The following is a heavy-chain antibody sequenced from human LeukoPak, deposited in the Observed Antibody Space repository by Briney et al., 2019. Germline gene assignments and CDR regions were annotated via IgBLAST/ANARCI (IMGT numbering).Heavy chain of an antibody. J-gene: IGHJ4*02. V-gene: IGHV3-23*01. CDR2: MSGSGGST. CDR3: AKDCRRTPYYFDY. CDR1: GFTFSSYG. Sequence: GGSLRLSCAASGFTFSSYGMSWVRQAPGKGLEWVSGMSGSGGSTYYADSVKGRFTISRDNSKNTLYLQMNSLRAEDTAVYYCAKDCRRTPYYFDYWGQGTLVTVSS.